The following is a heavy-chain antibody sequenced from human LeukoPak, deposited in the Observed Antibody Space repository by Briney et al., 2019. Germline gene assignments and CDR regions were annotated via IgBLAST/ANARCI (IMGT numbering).Heavy chain of an antibody. J-gene: IGHJ4*02. V-gene: IGHV1-24*01. CDR2: FDPEDGET. Sequence: ASVKVSCKVSGYTLTELSMHWVRQAPGKGLEWMGGFDPEDGETIYAQKFQGRVTMTEDTSTDTAYMELSSLRSEDTVVYYCATSSWGQLVLGYWGQGTLVTVSS. CDR3: ATSSWGQLVLGY. D-gene: IGHD6-13*01. CDR1: GYTLTELS.